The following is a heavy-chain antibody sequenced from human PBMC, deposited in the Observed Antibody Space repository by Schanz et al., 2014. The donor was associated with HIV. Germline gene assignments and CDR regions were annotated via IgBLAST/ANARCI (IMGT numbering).Heavy chain of an antibody. D-gene: IGHD3-10*01. Sequence: QVQLQQWGAGLLKPSETLSLTCAVYGGSFSVYSWSWIRQPPGQGLEWIGEINHSGRSTYNASLKSRATISVDTSKNQVSLKLSSVTAADTAVFYCARHQRGSYLEALDYGGQGTLVTVSS. CDR1: GGSFSVYS. CDR2: INHSGRS. V-gene: IGHV4-34*01. J-gene: IGHJ4*02. CDR3: ARHQRGSYLEALDY.